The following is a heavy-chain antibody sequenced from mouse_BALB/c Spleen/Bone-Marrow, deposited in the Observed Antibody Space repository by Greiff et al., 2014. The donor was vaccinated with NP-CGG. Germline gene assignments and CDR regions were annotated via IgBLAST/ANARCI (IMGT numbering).Heavy chain of an antibody. J-gene: IGHJ2*01. CDR1: GFNIKDTY. CDR2: IDPANDNT. Sequence: VQLQQSGAELMKPGASVKLSCTASGFNIKDTYMHWVKQRPEQGLEWIGRIDPANDNTKYDPKFQGKATIAADTSSNTAYLQLSSLTSEDTAVYYCVLGYGSSPLGYWGQGTTLTVSS. V-gene: IGHV14-3*02. D-gene: IGHD1-1*01. CDR3: VLGYGSSPLGY.